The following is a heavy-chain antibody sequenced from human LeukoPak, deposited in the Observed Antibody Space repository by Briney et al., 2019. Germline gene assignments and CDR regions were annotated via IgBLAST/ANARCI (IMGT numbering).Heavy chain of an antibody. J-gene: IGHJ6*03. CDR3: XXXXXAALYYYYYYMDV. CDR1: GFTFDDYA. V-gene: IGHV3-9*01. Sequence: GGSLRLSCAASGFTFDDYAMHWVRQAPGKGLEWVSGISWNSGSIGYADSVKGRFTISRDNAKNSLYLQMNSLRAEDTALYYXXXXXXAALYYYYYYMDVWGKGTTVTISS. D-gene: IGHD6-25*01. CDR2: ISWNSGSI.